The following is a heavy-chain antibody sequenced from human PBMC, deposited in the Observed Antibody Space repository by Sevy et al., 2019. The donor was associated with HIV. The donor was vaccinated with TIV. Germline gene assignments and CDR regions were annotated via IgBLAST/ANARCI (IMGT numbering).Heavy chain of an antibody. D-gene: IGHD5-12*01. CDR2: IIPIFGTA. V-gene: IGHV1-69*06. CDR1: GGTFSSYA. J-gene: IGHJ3*02. CDR3: ARVLVEMATIASFDI. Sequence: ASVKVSCKASGGTFSSYAISWVRQAPGQGLEWMGGIIPIFGTANYAQKFQGRVTITADKSTSTAYMELISLRSEDTAVYYCARVLVEMATIASFDIWGQGTMVTVSS.